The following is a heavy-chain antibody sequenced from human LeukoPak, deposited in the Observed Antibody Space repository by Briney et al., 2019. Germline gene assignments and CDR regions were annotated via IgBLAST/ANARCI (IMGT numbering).Heavy chain of an antibody. CDR2: IWYDGSNK. CDR1: GFTFSSYG. V-gene: IGHV3-33*06. CDR3: AKTLRDDSSGYPDAFDI. Sequence: GRSLRLSCAASGFTFSSYGMHWVRQAPGKGLEWVAVIWYDGSNKYYADSVKGRFTISRDNSKNTLYLQMNSLRAEDTAVYYCAKTLRDDSSGYPDAFDIWGQGTMVTVSS. J-gene: IGHJ3*02. D-gene: IGHD3-22*01.